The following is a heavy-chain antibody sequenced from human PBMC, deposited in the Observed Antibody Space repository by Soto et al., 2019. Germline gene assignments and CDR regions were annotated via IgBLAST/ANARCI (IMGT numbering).Heavy chain of an antibody. J-gene: IGHJ4*02. V-gene: IGHV3-74*01. Sequence: EVQLVESGGGLVQPGGSLRLSCEASGFTFSTFWMHWVRQAPGKGLVWVSRINSDGSSTNYADSVKGRVTISRDNAKTTLYLQLNILRTEDTAVYYCARDFEYWGQGTLVTVSS. CDR1: GFTFSTFW. CDR3: ARDFEY. CDR2: INSDGSST.